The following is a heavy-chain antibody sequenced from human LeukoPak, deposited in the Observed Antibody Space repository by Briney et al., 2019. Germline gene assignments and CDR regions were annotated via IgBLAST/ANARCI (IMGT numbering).Heavy chain of an antibody. CDR2: ITHSGST. CDR3: ASTNLDSSGYYPPHYPHSFDS. Sequence: SETLSLTRAVYVEAFSGYYWRWIPHPPTKGLEWSEEITHSGSTNDNPSVKSRVTISVDTSKNQCSLKLSSVTAADTAVYYCASTNLDSSGYYPPHYPHSFDSWGQGTMVTVSS. V-gene: IGHV4-34*01. CDR1: VEAFSGYY. J-gene: IGHJ3*02. D-gene: IGHD3-22*01.